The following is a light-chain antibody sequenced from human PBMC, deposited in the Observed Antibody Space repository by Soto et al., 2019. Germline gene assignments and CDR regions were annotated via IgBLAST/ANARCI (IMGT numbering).Light chain of an antibody. CDR3: QHYGYSPIT. Sequence: EIMLTQSPGTLSLSPGERATLSCRASQSVSSSHLAWYQHKPGQAPRLLIYAASSRATGSPDRFSGGGSGTDFTITSSRLEPEDVAVYYYQHYGYSPITFGQGTRLEIK. CDR2: AAS. J-gene: IGKJ5*01. V-gene: IGKV3-20*01. CDR1: QSVSSSH.